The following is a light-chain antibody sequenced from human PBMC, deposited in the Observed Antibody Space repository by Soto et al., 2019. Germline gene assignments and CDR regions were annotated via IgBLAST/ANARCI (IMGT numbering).Light chain of an antibody. CDR3: SAYTLNDRV. Sequence: QSVLTQPASVSGSPGQSITISCTGTSSDVGGYHYVSWYQQQPGKPPKLIIFNVTNRTSVVSDRFSGSKSCNTAALTSSGRKADDEADYYCSAYTLNDRVFGGGTQLTVL. CDR2: NVT. V-gene: IGLV2-14*01. J-gene: IGLJ3*02. CDR1: SSDVGGYHY.